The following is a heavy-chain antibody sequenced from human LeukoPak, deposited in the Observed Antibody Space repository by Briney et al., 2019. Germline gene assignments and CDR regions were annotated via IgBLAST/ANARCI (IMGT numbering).Heavy chain of an antibody. D-gene: IGHD3-10*01. Sequence: GASVKVSCKASGYTFTGYYMHWVRQAPGQGLEWMGWINPNSGGTNYAQKFQGRVTMTRDTSISTAYMELSRLRSDDTAVYYCARDKEGSGSYFDPWGQGTLVTVSS. CDR2: INPNSGGT. J-gene: IGHJ5*02. CDR3: ARDKEGSGSYFDP. V-gene: IGHV1-2*02. CDR1: GYTFTGYY.